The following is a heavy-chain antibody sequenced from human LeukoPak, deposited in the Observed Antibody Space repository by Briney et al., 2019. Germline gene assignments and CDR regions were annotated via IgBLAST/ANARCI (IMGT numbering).Heavy chain of an antibody. J-gene: IGHJ5*02. CDR3: ARSDATVTVSVWFDP. CDR1: GVSISSGGYY. Sequence: SQTLSLTCTVSGVSISSGGYYWSWIRQHPGKGLEWIGYIYYSGSTYYNPSLKSRVTISVDTSKNQSSLKLSSVTAADTAVYYCARSDATVTVSVWFDPWGQGTLVTVSS. V-gene: IGHV4-31*03. D-gene: IGHD4-17*01. CDR2: IYYSGST.